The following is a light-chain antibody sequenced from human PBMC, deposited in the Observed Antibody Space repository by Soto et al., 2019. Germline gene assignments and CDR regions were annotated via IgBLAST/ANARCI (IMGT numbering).Light chain of an antibody. Sequence: QSVLTQPASVSGSPGQSITISCTGTSSNVGSYKLVSWYQQHPGKAPKLMIFEVNKRTSGVSNRFSGSKSGNTASLTISGLKVEDEADYYCCSSGGSPTNVFGTGTKLTVL. CDR1: SSNVGSYKL. CDR2: EVN. V-gene: IGLV2-23*02. J-gene: IGLJ1*01. CDR3: CSSGGSPTNV.